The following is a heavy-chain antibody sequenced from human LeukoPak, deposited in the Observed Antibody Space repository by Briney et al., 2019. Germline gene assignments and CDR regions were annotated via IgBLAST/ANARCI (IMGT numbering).Heavy chain of an antibody. J-gene: IGHJ4*02. CDR3: ARDLGGIAGS. Sequence: GGSLRLSCTVSGFTFSTYWMQWVRQAPGKGLEWVSRGSSDGTTTTYADSVKGRFTMSRDNGKNTLYLQMNSLRSEDTAVYYCARDLGGIAGSWGQGTLVTVSS. D-gene: IGHD1-26*01. CDR1: GFTFSTYW. V-gene: IGHV3-74*01. CDR2: GSSDGTTT.